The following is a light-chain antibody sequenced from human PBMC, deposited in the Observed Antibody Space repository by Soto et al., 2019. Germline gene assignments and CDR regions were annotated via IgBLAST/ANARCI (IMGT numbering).Light chain of an antibody. CDR2: ENN. CDR3: GTWDSSLSAGV. J-gene: IGLJ1*01. CDR1: SSNIGNNY. Sequence: QSALTQPPSVSAAPGQKVTISCSGSSSNIGNNYVSWYQQLPGTAPKLLIYENNKRPSGILDRFSGSKSGTSATLGITGLQTGDEADYYCGTWDSSLSAGVFGTGTKVTVL. V-gene: IGLV1-51*02.